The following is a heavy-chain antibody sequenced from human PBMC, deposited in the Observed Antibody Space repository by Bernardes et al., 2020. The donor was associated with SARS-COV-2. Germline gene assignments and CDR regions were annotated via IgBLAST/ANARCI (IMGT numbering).Heavy chain of an antibody. CDR3: ARVTSPDDAFDI. J-gene: IGHJ3*02. Sequence: ASVKVSCKASGYTFTGYYMHWVRQAPGQGLEWMGRINPNSGGTNYAQKFQGRVTMTRDTSISTAYMELSRLRSDDTAVYYCARVTSPDDAFDIWGQGTMVTVSS. CDR2: INPNSGGT. CDR1: GYTFTGYY. V-gene: IGHV1-2*06.